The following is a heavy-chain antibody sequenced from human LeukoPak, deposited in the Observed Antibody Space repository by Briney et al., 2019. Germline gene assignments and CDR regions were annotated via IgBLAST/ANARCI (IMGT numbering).Heavy chain of an antibody. CDR1: GGSISSYY. V-gene: IGHV4-59*01. CDR2: IYYSGST. Sequence: SETLSLTCTVSGGSISSYYWSWIRQPPGKGLEWIGYIYYSGSTNYNPSLKSRVTISVDTSKNQFSLKLSSVTAADTAVYYYAAGPYYGTYYYYMDVWGKGTTVTISS. J-gene: IGHJ6*03. D-gene: IGHD2/OR15-2a*01. CDR3: AAGPYYGTYYYYMDV.